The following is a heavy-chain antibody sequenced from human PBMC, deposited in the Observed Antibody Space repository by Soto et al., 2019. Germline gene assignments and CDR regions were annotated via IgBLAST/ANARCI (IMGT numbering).Heavy chain of an antibody. J-gene: IGHJ3*02. D-gene: IGHD2-21*02. V-gene: IGHV4-34*01. CDR2: MRHSGGT. CDR3: ARVERGTATPVVDACDI. Sequence: QVQLQQWGAGQLKPSETLSLTCAVYGGFVSSGSYYWSWIRQPPGKGLGWVGEMRHSGGTHFNPSLERRVTISVDTSKNQFSLKMSSVTAADTALYYCARVERGTATPVVDACDIWGPGTMVTVSS. CDR1: GGFVSSGSYY.